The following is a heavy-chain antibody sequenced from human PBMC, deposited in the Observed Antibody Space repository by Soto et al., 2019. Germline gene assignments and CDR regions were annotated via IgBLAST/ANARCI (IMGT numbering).Heavy chain of an antibody. D-gene: IGHD2-21*02. J-gene: IGHJ4*02. CDR1: GYTFTSYG. V-gene: IGHV1-46*03. CDR3: AREGWHIVVVTAHLEY. Sequence: QVQLVQSGAEVKKPGASVKVSCKASGYTFTSYGISWVRQAPGQGLEWMGIINPSGGSTSYAQKFQGRVTMTRDTSTSTVYMELSSLRSEDTAVYYCAREGWHIVVVTAHLEYWGQGTLVTVSS. CDR2: INPSGGST.